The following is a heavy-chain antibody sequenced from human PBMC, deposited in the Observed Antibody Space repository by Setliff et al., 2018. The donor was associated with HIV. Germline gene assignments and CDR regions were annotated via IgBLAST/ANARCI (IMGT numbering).Heavy chain of an antibody. V-gene: IGHV3-30*02. CDR1: GFTFSYYG. CDR3: AQITVMGY. J-gene: IGHJ4*02. D-gene: IGHD4-4*01. CDR2: IRYDDTYK. Sequence: GGSLRLSCATSGFTFSYYGMHWVRQAPGKGLEWVAFIRYDDTYKYYADSVKGRFTISRDNAKNSLYLQMNSLRAEDTAVYYCAQITVMGYWGQGTLVTVS.